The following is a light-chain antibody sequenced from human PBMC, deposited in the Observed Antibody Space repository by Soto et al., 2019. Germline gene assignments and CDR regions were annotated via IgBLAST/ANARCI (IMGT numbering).Light chain of an antibody. CDR3: QRSAIFRT. Sequence: EIVLTQSPGTLSLSPGERATLSCRASQSVRSNFLAWYQQKPGQAPRLLIYGASNRATGIPDRFSGSGSGTELTLTITSLEPEDFAMYYCQRSAIFRTFGQGTKVEI. CDR2: GAS. CDR1: QSVRSNF. V-gene: IGKV3-20*01. J-gene: IGKJ1*01.